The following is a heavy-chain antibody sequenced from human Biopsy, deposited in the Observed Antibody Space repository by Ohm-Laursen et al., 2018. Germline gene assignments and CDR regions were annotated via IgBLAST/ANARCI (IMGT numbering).Heavy chain of an antibody. J-gene: IGHJ6*02. CDR2: VTTTSSYI. CDR1: GFDFSDYS. V-gene: IGHV3-21*01. CDR3: ARVLLPAAAVHYGMDV. Sequence: LSLTCAASGFDFSDYSMSWVRQAPGKGLEWVSSVTTTSSYIYYADSVKGRFTISRDNAKNSLYLQMNSLRAGDTAVYYCARVLLPAAAVHYGMDVWGQGTTVTVSS. D-gene: IGHD2-2*01.